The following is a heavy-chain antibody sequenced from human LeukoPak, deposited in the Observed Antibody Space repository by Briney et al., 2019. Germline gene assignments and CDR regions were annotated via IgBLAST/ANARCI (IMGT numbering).Heavy chain of an antibody. J-gene: IGHJ6*02. V-gene: IGHV1-69*13. D-gene: IGHD1-7*01. CDR3: ARVGPVTGTTGYNPNYYYYGMDV. Sequence: SVKVSCKASGGTFSSYAISWVRQAPGQGLEWMGGIIPIFGTANYAQKFQGRVTITADESTSTAYMELSSLRSEDTAVYYCARVGPVTGTTGYNPNYYYYGMDVWGQGTTVTVSS. CDR2: IIPIFGTA. CDR1: GGTFSSYA.